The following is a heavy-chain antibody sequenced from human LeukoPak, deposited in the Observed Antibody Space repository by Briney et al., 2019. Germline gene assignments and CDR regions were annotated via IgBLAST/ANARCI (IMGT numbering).Heavy chain of an antibody. CDR2: IKQDGSEK. CDR3: ARYGRFSYGAFDI. Sequence: PGGSLRLSCVASGFTFSDYWMTWVRQAPGKGLECVANIKQDGSEKFYVDSVKGRFTISRDNAKNSLYLQMNSLRAEDTAVYYCARYGRFSYGAFDIWGQGTMVTVSS. J-gene: IGHJ3*02. D-gene: IGHD3-3*01. CDR1: GFTFSDYW. V-gene: IGHV3-7*01.